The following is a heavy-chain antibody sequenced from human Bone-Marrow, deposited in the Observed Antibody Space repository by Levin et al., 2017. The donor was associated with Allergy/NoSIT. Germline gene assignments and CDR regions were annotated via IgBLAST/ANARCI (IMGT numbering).Heavy chain of an antibody. CDR1: GFTFSDYY. D-gene: IGHD1-14*01. Sequence: GGSLRLSCAASGFTFSDYYMTWIRQAPGKGLEWVSYIKNSGTYTNYADSVRGRFTISRDNARNSLFLQMNSLRAEDTAVYYCARGVGAPDYFDSWGQGTLVTVSS. J-gene: IGHJ4*02. CDR3: ARGVGAPDYFDS. V-gene: IGHV3-11*05. CDR2: IKNSGTYT.